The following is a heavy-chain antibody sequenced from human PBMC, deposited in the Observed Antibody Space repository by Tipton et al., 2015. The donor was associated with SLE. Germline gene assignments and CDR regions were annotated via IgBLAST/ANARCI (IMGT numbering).Heavy chain of an antibody. Sequence: LRLSCTVSGGSSSSGSYYWSWIRQPAGKGLEWIGRIYDSGSTSYNPSFKSRVTISVDTSKNQFSLRLSSVTAADTAVYYCARGQVDTWNDVWYLDYWGQGMLVTVSS. D-gene: IGHD1-1*01. CDR1: GGSSSSGSYY. CDR3: ARGQVDTWNDVWYLDY. V-gene: IGHV4-61*02. CDR2: IYDSGST. J-gene: IGHJ4*02.